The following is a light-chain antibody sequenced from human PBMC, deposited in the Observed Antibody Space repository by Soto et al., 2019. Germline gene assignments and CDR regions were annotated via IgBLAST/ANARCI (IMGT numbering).Light chain of an antibody. CDR1: QSVSSTY. CDR2: GAS. J-gene: IGKJ1*01. V-gene: IGKV3-20*01. Sequence: ETVLTQSPGTLSLSPGEIATLSFSASQSVSSTYLAWYQQKPGRAPRLLIYGASSRATGIPSRFSGSGSGTDFTLTITRLEPEDFAVYYCQQYDSPLGWSFGQGTKVDIK. CDR3: QQYDSPLGWS.